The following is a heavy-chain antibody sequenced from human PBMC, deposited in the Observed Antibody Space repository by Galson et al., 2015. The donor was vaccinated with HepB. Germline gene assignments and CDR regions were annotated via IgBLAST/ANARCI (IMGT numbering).Heavy chain of an antibody. CDR1: GFTFSSCG. D-gene: IGHD2-2*01. V-gene: IGHV3-30*18. CDR2: ISYDGSNK. Sequence: SLRLSCAASGFTFSSCGMHWVRQAPGKGLEWVAVISYDGSNKYYADSVKGRFTISRDNSKNTLYLQMNSLRAEDTAVYYCAKSGCSSTSCYDGDFDYWGQGTLVTVSS. CDR3: AKSGCSSTSCYDGDFDY. J-gene: IGHJ4*02.